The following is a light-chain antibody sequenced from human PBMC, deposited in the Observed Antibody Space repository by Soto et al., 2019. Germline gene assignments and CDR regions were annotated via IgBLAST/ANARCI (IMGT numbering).Light chain of an antibody. CDR1: QSVSSY. Sequence: IVFIQSPATLSLAPGERATLSCSASQSVSSYLAWYQQKPGQAPRLLIYDASNRATGIPARFSGSGSGTDFTLTISSLEPEDFAVYYCQQRSNWPLITFGQGTRLEI. J-gene: IGKJ5*01. CDR3: QQRSNWPLIT. CDR2: DAS. V-gene: IGKV3-11*01.